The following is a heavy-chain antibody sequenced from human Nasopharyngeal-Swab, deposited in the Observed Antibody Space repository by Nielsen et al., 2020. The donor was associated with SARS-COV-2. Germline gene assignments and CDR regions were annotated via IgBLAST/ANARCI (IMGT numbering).Heavy chain of an antibody. V-gene: IGHV4-34*01. J-gene: IGHJ4*02. Sequence: SETLSLTCAVSGGSFSDYYWSWIRQPPGKGLEWIGEINHSGSTNYNPSLKSRVTISVDTSKNQFSLKLNSVTAADTAVYYCARGIVVDSSSWYPSYFDYWGQGTLVTVSS. CDR3: ARGIVVDSSSWYPSYFDY. CDR2: INHSGST. D-gene: IGHD6-13*01. CDR1: GGSFSDYY.